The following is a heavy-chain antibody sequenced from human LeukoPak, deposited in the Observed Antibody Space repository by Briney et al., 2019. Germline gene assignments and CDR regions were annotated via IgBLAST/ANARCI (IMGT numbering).Heavy chain of an antibody. V-gene: IGHV3-30*01. D-gene: IGHD3-22*01. CDR1: GFTFSSYA. J-gene: IGHJ4*02. CDR2: ISYDGSNK. CDR3: ARGLYYYDSSGYPDY. Sequence: GGSLRLSCAASGFTFSSYAMHWVRQAPGKGLEGGAVISYDGSNKYCADSVKGRFTISRDNSKNTLYLQMNSLRAEDTAVYYCARGLYYYDSSGYPDYWGQGTLVTVSS.